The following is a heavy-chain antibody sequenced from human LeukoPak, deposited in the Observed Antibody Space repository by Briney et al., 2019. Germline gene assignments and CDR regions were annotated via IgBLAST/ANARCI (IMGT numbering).Heavy chain of an antibody. Sequence: SETLSLTCAVYGGSFRVYYWTGTRQSPGRGRVWSGQINHSGTTNYNPSLNGRVTVSVDTSKNQFSLRGRSVIAAVTALDYCAKTGGGFYYSGVAVWGRGTPVTVSS. CDR2: INHSGTT. V-gene: IGHV4-34*01. D-gene: IGHD3-16*01. J-gene: IGHJ6*02. CDR1: GGSFRVYY. CDR3: AKTGGGFYYSGVAV.